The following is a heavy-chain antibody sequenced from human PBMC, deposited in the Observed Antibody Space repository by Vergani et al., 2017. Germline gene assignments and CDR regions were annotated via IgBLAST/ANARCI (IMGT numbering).Heavy chain of an antibody. V-gene: IGHV4-30-4*08. CDR1: GGSISSGDFY. CDR2: IYYSGST. D-gene: IGHD2-2*01. Sequence: QVQLQESGLGLVKPSQTLSLTCTVSGGSISSGDFYWSWIRQPPGKGLEWVGYIYYSGSTYDNPSLKSRVTISVDTSKNQFSLKLGSVTAADTAVYYCASKVQLLAFDIWGQGTMVTVSS. J-gene: IGHJ3*02. CDR3: ASKVQLLAFDI.